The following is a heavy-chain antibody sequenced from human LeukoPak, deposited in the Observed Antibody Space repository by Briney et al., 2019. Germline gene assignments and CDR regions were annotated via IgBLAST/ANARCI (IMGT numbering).Heavy chain of an antibody. CDR3: ASDAGGEDFWSGYSTGYFDY. D-gene: IGHD3-3*01. Sequence: GVSLRLSCAASRFTFNSYWMSWVRHAPGKGLEWVANIKQDGSEKDYVDSVKGRFTISRDNAKNSLYLQMNSLRAEDTDVYYCASDAGGEDFWSGYSTGYFDYWGQGTLVTVSS. CDR2: IKQDGSEK. CDR1: RFTFNSYW. V-gene: IGHV3-7*01. J-gene: IGHJ4*02.